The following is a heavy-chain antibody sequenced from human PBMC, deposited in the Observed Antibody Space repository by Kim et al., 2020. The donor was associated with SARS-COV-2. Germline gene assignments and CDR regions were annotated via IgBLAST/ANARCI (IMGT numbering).Heavy chain of an antibody. J-gene: IGHJ2*01. V-gene: IGHV3-11*04. Sequence: VGSLRLSCAASGFTFSDYYMSWIRQAPGKGLEWVSYISSSGSTIYYADSVKGRFTISRDNAKNSLYLQMNSLRAEDTAVYYCAGNRGYCSSTSCYVGGYFDLWGRGTLVTVSS. CDR3: AGNRGYCSSTSCYVGGYFDL. D-gene: IGHD2-2*01. CDR2: ISSSGSTI. CDR1: GFTFSDYY.